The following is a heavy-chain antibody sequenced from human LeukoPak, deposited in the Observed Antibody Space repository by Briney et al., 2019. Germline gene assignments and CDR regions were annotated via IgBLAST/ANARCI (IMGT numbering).Heavy chain of an antibody. CDR1: GFTFCSYE. V-gene: IGHV3-21*05. CDR2: ISSSSSYI. Sequence: GGSLRLSCAASGFTFCSYEMNWVRQAPGKGLEWVSYISSSSSYIYYADSVKGRFTISRDNSKNTLYLQMNSLRAEDTAVYYCAKEPAAGTVDYYYYYYMDVWGKGTTVTISS. D-gene: IGHD6-13*01. CDR3: AKEPAAGTVDYYYYYYMDV. J-gene: IGHJ6*03.